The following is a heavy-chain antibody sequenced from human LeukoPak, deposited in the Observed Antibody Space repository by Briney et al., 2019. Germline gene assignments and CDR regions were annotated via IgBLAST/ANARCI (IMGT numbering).Heavy chain of an antibody. CDR3: ARGYCSGGSCYWRDYYYYYGMDV. Sequence: SETLSLTCTVSGGSISSYYWSWIRQSPGKGLEWIGYIYYSGSTNYNPSLKSRITISLDTSKNQFSLKVRSLTAADTAVYYCARGYCSGGSCYWRDYYYYYGMDVWGQGTTVTVSS. J-gene: IGHJ6*02. CDR2: IYYSGST. V-gene: IGHV4-59*01. CDR1: GGSISSYY. D-gene: IGHD2-15*01.